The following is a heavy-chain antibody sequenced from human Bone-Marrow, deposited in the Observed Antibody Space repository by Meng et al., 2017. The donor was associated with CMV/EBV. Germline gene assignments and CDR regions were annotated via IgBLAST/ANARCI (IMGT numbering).Heavy chain of an antibody. D-gene: IGHD4-11*01. Sequence: GESLKIPCAASGFTLSSYEMNWVRQAPGKGLEWIAYIGDSGRTLYYADSVKGRFTISSDNAEYSLYLQMKSLRVEDTALYYCTRDPGWDYSSQPTHYYGMDVWGRGTTVTVSS. V-gene: IGHV3-48*03. J-gene: IGHJ6*02. CDR3: TRDPGWDYSSQPTHYYGMDV. CDR1: GFTLSSYE. CDR2: IGDSGRTL.